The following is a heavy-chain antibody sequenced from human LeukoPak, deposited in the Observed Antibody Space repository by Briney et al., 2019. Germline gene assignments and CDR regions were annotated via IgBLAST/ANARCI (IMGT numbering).Heavy chain of an antibody. J-gene: IGHJ4*02. D-gene: IGHD3-10*01. CDR3: ARSRELLDFDT. Sequence: ASVKVSCKTSGYTFSDYTIHWVRQAPGQGLDWMGWINPSSNAANYAQRFEGRVSLTRDTSISTADMVLTSLTSDDTGVYYCARSRELLDFDTWGQGTLVSVSS. CDR1: GYTFSDYT. V-gene: IGHV1-2*02. CDR2: INPSSNAA.